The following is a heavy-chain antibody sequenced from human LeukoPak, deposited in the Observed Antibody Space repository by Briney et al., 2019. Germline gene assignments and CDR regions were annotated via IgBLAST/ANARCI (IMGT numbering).Heavy chain of an antibody. Sequence: SETLPLTCSVSGDDISSSNWWTWVRQPPQKGLEWIGEVYHSGSMNYNPSLKSRIYMSVDKSQNRFSLRLTSVTAADTAVYFCARVSGSGLYFKSFDPWGQGTLVIVSS. CDR2: VYHSGSM. CDR1: GDDISSSNW. J-gene: IGHJ5*01. CDR3: ARVSGSGLYFKSFDP. V-gene: IGHV4-4*02. D-gene: IGHD3-10*01.